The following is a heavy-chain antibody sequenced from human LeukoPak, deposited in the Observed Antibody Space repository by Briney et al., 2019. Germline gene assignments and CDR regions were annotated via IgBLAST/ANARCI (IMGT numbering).Heavy chain of an antibody. CDR1: GFTFSDYY. J-gene: IGHJ4*02. D-gene: IGHD2-2*03. Sequence: GGSLRLSCAATGFTFSDYYMSWLRQAPGKGLEWISYISSSGSADYYADSVQGRFTVSRDNAKNSLYLQMNSLRAEDTAVYYCARAHGYCSSTSCYFDYWGQGTLVTVSS. CDR2: ISSSGSAD. V-gene: IGHV3-11*04. CDR3: ARAHGYCSSTSCYFDY.